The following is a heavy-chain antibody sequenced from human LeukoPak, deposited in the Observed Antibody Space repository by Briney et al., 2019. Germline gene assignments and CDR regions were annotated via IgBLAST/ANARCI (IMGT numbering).Heavy chain of an antibody. Sequence: GGSLRLSCAASGFAFSSLAMGWVRQAPGKGLEWVSAISGSGGSTYYADSVKGRFTFSRDNARNTLYLQMNSLRAEDTAVYYCVRLSSGFYGLIDHWGQGTLVTVSS. V-gene: IGHV3-23*01. CDR3: VRLSSGFYGLIDH. CDR1: GFAFSSLA. J-gene: IGHJ4*02. D-gene: IGHD3-22*01. CDR2: ISGSGGST.